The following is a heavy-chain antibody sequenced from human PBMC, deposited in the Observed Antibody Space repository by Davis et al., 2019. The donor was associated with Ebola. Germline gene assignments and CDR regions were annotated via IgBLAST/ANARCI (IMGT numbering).Heavy chain of an antibody. CDR2: INGDGNTI. J-gene: IGHJ6*04. V-gene: IGHV3-74*01. CDR3: ARRSGYNYGYEGMDV. D-gene: IGHD5-18*01. Sequence: GGSLRLSCAASGSTFSSYWMHWVRQAPGKGLVWVSRINGDGNTIGYADSVKGRFTISRDNAKNTLYLQMNSLRAEDTAVYYCARRSGYNYGYEGMDVWGKGTTVTVSS. CDR1: GSTFSSYW.